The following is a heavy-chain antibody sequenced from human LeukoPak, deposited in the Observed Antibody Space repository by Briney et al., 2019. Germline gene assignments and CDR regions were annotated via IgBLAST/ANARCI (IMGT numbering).Heavy chain of an antibody. CDR2: IYPGDSDT. CDR3: ARSYYYDSSGYRLGAFDI. D-gene: IGHD3-22*01. Sequence: GESLQISCQGSGYSFTSYWIGWVRQMPGKGLEWMGIIYPGDSDTRYSPSFQGQVTISADKSISTAYLQWSSLKASDTAMYYCARSYYYDSSGYRLGAFDIWAKGQWSPSLQ. V-gene: IGHV5-51*01. J-gene: IGHJ3*02. CDR1: GYSFTSYW.